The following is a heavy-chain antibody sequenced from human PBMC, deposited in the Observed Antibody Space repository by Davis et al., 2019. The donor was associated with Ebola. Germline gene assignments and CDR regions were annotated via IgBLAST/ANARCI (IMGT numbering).Heavy chain of an antibody. D-gene: IGHD1-1*01. Sequence: SGPTLVKPTQTLTLTCNFSGFSLTTPGVAVAWIRQPPGKALEWLALVYWDDDKRYSPSLKRRLTITKDNSKNQVVLTMTNVDPDGTGTYYCAHQGRTQLWVFLDYWGQGTLVTVSS. CDR2: VYWDDDK. V-gene: IGHV2-5*02. J-gene: IGHJ4*02. CDR3: AHQGRTQLWVFLDY. CDR1: GFSLTTPGVA.